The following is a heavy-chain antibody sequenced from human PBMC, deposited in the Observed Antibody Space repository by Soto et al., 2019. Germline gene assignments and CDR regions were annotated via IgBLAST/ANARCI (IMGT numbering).Heavy chain of an antibody. CDR2: IYPGDSDT. J-gene: IGHJ6*02. V-gene: IGHV5-51*01. CDR1: GYSFTSYW. CDR3: GRSSGSYSRGDYYYYGMDV. Sequence: GESLKISCKGSGYSFTSYWIGWVRQMPGKGLEWMGIIYPGDSDTRYSPSFQGQVTISADKSISTAYLQWSSLKASDTAMYYCGRSSGSYSRGDYYYYGMDVWGQGTTVTVSS. D-gene: IGHD1-26*01.